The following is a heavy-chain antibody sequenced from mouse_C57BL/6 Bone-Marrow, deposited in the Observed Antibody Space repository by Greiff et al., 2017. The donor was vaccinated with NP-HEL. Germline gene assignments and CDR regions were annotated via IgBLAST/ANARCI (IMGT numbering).Heavy chain of an antibody. V-gene: IGHV1-5*01. J-gene: IGHJ2*01. D-gene: IGHD2-4*01. CDR1: GYTFTSYW. Sequence: EVQLQQSGTVLARPGASVKMSCKTSGYTFTSYWMHWVKQRPGQGLEWIGAIYPGNSDTSYNQKFKGKAKLTAVTSASTAFMELSSLTNEDSAVLYCTSPVYYDYDDYWGQGTTLTVSS. CDR3: TSPVYYDYDDY. CDR2: IYPGNSDT.